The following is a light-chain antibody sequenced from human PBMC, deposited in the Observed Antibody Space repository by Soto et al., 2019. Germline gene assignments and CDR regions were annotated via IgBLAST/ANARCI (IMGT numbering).Light chain of an antibody. J-gene: IGLJ3*02. CDR1: SSDIGRYDY. V-gene: IGLV2-14*01. CDR3: CSFTSSKTWV. Sequence: QSALTQPASVTGSPGQSITISCTGTSSDIGRYDYVSWFQQHPGRAPRLLIYEVINRPSGVSTRFSGSKSGNTASLTISGLQAEEEADFYCCSFTSSKTWVFGGGTKLTVL. CDR2: EVI.